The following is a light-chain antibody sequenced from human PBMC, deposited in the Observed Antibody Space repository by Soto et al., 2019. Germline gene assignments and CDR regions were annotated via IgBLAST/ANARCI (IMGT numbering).Light chain of an antibody. V-gene: IGKV1-5*01. CDR3: PPPPHA. Sequence: DVWRTQARSTVASGVGVGVSITCRARQSISIWLAWYQQKPGKAPKLLIYDASILESGVPSRFSGSGSATEFTLPTRRLQSADFATSHSPPPPHAFGAGTQLDIK. J-gene: IGKJ4*01. CDR2: DAS. CDR1: QSISIW.